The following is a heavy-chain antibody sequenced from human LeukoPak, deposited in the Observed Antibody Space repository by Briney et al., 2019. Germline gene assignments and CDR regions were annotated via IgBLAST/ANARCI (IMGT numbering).Heavy chain of an antibody. Sequence: PGGSLRLSCAASGFTFSGYAMHWVRQAPGKGLEWVAGISYDGSNTYYADSVKGRFTISRDNSKNTLYLQMNSLRAEDTAVYYCARERVHVHTRTVVFDYWGQGTLVTVSS. D-gene: IGHD4-23*01. CDR2: ISYDGSNT. CDR3: ARERVHVHTRTVVFDY. J-gene: IGHJ4*02. V-gene: IGHV3-30-3*01. CDR1: GFTFSGYA.